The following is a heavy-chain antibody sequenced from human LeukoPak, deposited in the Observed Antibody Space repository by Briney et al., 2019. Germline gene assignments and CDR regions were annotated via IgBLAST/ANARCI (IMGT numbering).Heavy chain of an antibody. J-gene: IGHJ4*02. D-gene: IGHD3-22*01. CDR3: ARGQWLPVFDF. Sequence: SETLSLTCTVSCGSISSYCWSWIRQPPGKGLEWIGYIYYSGSTNYNPSLKSRVTISVDTSKNQFSLKLSSVTAADTAVYYCARGQWLPVFDFWGQGTLVTVSS. CDR2: IYYSGST. CDR1: CGSISSYC. V-gene: IGHV4-59*01.